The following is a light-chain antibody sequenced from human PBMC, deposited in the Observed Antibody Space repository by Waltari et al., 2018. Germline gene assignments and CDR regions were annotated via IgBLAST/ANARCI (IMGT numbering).Light chain of an antibody. CDR3: QQTYITLPWT. Sequence: DIQLTQSPSSLSASVGDRVTITCRASQTITGVISYLHWYQQKPGRAPRLLISAASTLQSGVPSRFSGSGSGTDFTLTISDLQREDFATYYCQQTYITLPWTFGQGTKVEV. CDR2: AAS. V-gene: IGKV1-39*01. CDR1: QTITGVISY. J-gene: IGKJ1*01.